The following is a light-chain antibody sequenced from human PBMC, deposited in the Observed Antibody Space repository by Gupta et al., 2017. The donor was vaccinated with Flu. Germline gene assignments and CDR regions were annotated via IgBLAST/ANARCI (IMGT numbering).Light chain of an antibody. Sequence: QSVLTQPPSASGTPGQRVTISCSGSSSNIGSNYVYWYQQLPGTAPKLLIYRNNQRPSGVPDRFSGYKAGTSASRAISGLRSEDEADYYCAAWDDSLSGPVFGGGTKLTVL. J-gene: IGLJ2*01. CDR2: RNN. V-gene: IGLV1-47*01. CDR3: AAWDDSLSGPV. CDR1: SSNIGSNY.